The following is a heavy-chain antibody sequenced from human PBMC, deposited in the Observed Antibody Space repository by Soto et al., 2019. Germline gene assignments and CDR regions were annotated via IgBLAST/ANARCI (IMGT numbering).Heavy chain of an antibody. CDR1: GGSISSSNW. CDR2: IYHSGST. CDR3: ARGRFDMVYARRELDY. V-gene: IGHV4-4*02. Sequence: SETLSLTCAVSGGSISSSNWWSWVRQPPGKGLEWIGEIYHSGSTNYNPSLKSRVTISVDKSKNQFSLKLSSVTAADTAVYYCARGRFDMVYARRELDYWGQGSLVPVSS. D-gene: IGHD2-8*01. J-gene: IGHJ4*02.